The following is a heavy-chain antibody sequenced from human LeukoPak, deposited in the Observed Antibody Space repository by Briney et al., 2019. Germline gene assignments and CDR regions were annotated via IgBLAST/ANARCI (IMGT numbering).Heavy chain of an antibody. V-gene: IGHV4-4*02. Sequence: SGTLSLTCAVSGGSISSSNWWSWVRQPPGKGLEWIGEIYHSGSTNYNPSLKSRVTISVDKSKNQFSLKLSSVTAADTAVYYCAREEFGKSLGAFDIWGQGTMVAVSS. J-gene: IGHJ3*02. D-gene: IGHD3-16*01. CDR1: GGSISSSNW. CDR2: IYHSGST. CDR3: AREEFGKSLGAFDI.